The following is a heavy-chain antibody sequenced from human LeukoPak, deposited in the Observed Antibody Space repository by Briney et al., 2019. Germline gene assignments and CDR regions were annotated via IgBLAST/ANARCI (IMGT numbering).Heavy chain of an antibody. D-gene: IGHD3-10*01. CDR1: GFTFSAHW. V-gene: IGHV3-7*01. CDR3: ARVGPGESPSGMDV. Sequence: GGSLRLSCAASGFTFSAHWMSWVRQAPGKGLEWVANIKEDGSEKYYVDSVKGRFTISRDIAKNSLYLQMNSLRAEDTAVYYCARVGPGESPSGMDVWGQGTTVTVSS. J-gene: IGHJ6*02. CDR2: IKEDGSEK.